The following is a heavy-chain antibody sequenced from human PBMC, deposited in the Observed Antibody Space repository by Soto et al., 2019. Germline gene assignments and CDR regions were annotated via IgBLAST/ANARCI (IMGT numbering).Heavy chain of an antibody. CDR2: TNSGGGNI. Sequence: GGSLRLAWVVAGFTFSKYDMTGVRQASGERLQSVSVTNSGGGNINYEEPVKGRFTISRENIRKTIYLEENSLRAEDTAVYYCATRRISAGGHYYSYYGMDVWGQGTTVTVSS. CDR3: ATRRISAGGHYYSYYGMDV. D-gene: IGHD6-25*01. CDR1: GFTFSKYD. J-gene: IGHJ6*02. V-gene: IGHV3-23*01.